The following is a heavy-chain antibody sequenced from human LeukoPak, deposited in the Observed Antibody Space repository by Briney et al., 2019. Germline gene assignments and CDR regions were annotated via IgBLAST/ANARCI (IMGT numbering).Heavy chain of an antibody. J-gene: IGHJ4*02. CDR3: ARGAYCGANCYSYFDY. V-gene: IGHV4-59*01. Sequence: PSETLSLTCTVSGLSISSYFWIWLRQPPGKGLEWVGCIYYCGSTNYNPSVKSRVTISLDTPKNQFSLKLSSVTDADTAVYFCARGAYCGANCYSYFDYWGQGTLVTVSS. CDR2: IYYCGST. CDR1: GLSISSYF. D-gene: IGHD2-21*01.